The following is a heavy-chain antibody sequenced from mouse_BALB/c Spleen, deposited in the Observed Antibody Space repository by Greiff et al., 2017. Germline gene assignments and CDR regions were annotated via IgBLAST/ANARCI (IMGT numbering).Heavy chain of an antibody. V-gene: IGHV1S34*01. Sequence: LVKTGASVKISCKASGYSFTGYYMHWVKQSHGKSLEWIGYISCYNGATSYNQKFKGKATFTVDTSSSTAYMQFNSLTSEDSAVYYCARGVYGSSYWYFDVWGAGTTVTVSS. CDR1: GYSFTGYY. J-gene: IGHJ1*01. CDR2: ISCYNGAT. D-gene: IGHD1-1*01. CDR3: ARGVYGSSYWYFDV.